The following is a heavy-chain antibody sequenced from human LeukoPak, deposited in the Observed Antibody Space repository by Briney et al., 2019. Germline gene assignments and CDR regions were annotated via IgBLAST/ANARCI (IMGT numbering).Heavy chain of an antibody. Sequence: GGSLRLSCAASGFTFSSYAMHCVRQAPGKGLEWVAVISYDGSNKYYADSVKGRFTISRDNSKNTLYLQMNSLRAEDTAVYYCARDNQAAGFDYWGQGTLVTVSS. J-gene: IGHJ4*02. V-gene: IGHV3-30*04. CDR2: ISYDGSNK. CDR1: GFTFSSYA. CDR3: ARDNQAAGFDY. D-gene: IGHD6-13*01.